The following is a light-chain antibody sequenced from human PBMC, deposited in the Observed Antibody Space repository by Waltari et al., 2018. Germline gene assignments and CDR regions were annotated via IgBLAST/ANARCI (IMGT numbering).Light chain of an antibody. J-gene: IGKJ2*01. Sequence: ELVLTQSPATLSLSPGERAPISCRASQSVSSYLAWYQQKPGQAPRLLIYDASNRATGIPARFSGSGSGTDFTLTISSLEPEDFAVYYCQQRSNWPRTFGQGTKLEIK. V-gene: IGKV3-11*01. CDR1: QSVSSY. CDR2: DAS. CDR3: QQRSNWPRT.